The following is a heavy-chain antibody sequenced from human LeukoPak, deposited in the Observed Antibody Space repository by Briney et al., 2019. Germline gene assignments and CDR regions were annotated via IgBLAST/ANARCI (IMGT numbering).Heavy chain of an antibody. D-gene: IGHD6-13*01. CDR3: ARVGGAAAGRGYWYFDV. CDR1: GFTVSANY. Sequence: GGSLRVSCGVYGFTVSANYMSWVRQAPGKGLEWVSIIYSGGNTYYAGSVKDRFTISRVNSRNTVYLQMNNLRPEDTAVYYCARVGGAAAGRGYWYFDVWGRGTLVTVSS. J-gene: IGHJ2*01. CDR2: IYSGGNT. V-gene: IGHV3-66*01.